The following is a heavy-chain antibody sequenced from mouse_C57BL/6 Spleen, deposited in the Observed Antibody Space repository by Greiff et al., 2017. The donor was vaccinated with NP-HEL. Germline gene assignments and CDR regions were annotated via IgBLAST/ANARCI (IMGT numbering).Heavy chain of an antibody. V-gene: IGHV1-69*01. CDR3: AGFHYAPFAY. D-gene: IGHD1-1*01. Sequence: QVQLQQPGAELVMPGASVKLSCKASGYTFTSYWMHWVKQRPGQGLEWIGEIDPSDSYTNYNQKFKGKSTLTVDKSSSTAYMQLSSLTSEDSAVYYCAGFHYAPFAYWGQGTLVTVSA. CDR2: IDPSDSYT. J-gene: IGHJ3*01. CDR1: GYTFTSYW.